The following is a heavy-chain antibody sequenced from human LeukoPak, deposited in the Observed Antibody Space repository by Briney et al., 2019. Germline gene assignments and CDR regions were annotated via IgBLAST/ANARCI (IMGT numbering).Heavy chain of an antibody. CDR1: GYTFTGYY. J-gene: IGHJ5*02. CDR2: INPNSGGT. Sequence: ASVKVSCKASGYTFTGYYMHWVRQAPGQGLEWMGRINPNSGGTNYAQKFQGRVTMTSDTSISTAYMELSRLRSNDTAVYYCARGRTGRDGYRRNWFDPWGQGTLVTVSS. CDR3: ARGRTGRDGYRRNWFDP. V-gene: IGHV1-2*06. D-gene: IGHD5-24*01.